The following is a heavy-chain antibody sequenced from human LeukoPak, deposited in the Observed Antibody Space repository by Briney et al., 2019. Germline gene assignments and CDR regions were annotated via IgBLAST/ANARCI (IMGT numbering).Heavy chain of an antibody. J-gene: IGHJ4*02. D-gene: IGHD2-2*01. CDR3: AKGPVVVVPWFDY. CDR2: ISSSSSYI. Sequence: PGGSLRLSCAASGFTFSSYSMNWVRQAPGKGLEWVSSISSSSSYIYYADSVKGRFTISRDNAKNSLYLQMNSPRAEDTAVYYCAKGPVVVVPWFDYWGQGTLVTVSS. V-gene: IGHV3-21*04. CDR1: GFTFSSYS.